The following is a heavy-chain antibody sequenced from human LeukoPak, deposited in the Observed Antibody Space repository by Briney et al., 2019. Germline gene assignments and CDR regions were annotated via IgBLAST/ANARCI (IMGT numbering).Heavy chain of an antibody. CDR2: IIPIFGTA. V-gene: IGHV1-69*13. Sequence: ASVKVSCKASGGTFSSYAISWVRQAPGQGLEWMGGIIPIFGTANYAQKFQGRVTITADESTSTAYMELSSLRSEDTAVYYCARDMQQDALYCGGDCFDYWGQGTLVTVSS. CDR1: GGTFSSYA. J-gene: IGHJ4*02. D-gene: IGHD2-21*01. CDR3: ARDMQQDALYCGGDCFDY.